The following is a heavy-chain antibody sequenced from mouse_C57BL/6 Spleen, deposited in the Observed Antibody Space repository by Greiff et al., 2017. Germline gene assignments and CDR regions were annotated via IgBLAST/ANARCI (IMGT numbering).Heavy chain of an antibody. V-gene: IGHV5-16*01. CDR2: INYDGSST. Sequence: EVKVVESEGGLVQPGSSMKLSCTASGFTFSDYYMAWVRQVPEKGLEWVANINYDGSSTYYLDSLKSRFIISRDNAKNILYLQMSSLKSEDTATYYCARGRLGYFDVWGTGTTVTVSS. CDR1: GFTFSDYY. J-gene: IGHJ1*03. CDR3: ARGRLGYFDV.